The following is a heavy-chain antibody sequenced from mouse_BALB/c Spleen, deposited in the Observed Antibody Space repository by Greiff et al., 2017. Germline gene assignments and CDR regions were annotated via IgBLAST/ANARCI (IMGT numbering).Heavy chain of an antibody. V-gene: IGHV1-7*01. CDR1: GYTFTSYW. CDR3: ARRNYDYDGASWFAY. J-gene: IGHJ3*01. CDR2: INPSTGYT. Sequence: QVQLKESGAELAKPGASVKMSCKASGYTFTSYWMHWVKQRPGQGLEWIGYINPSTGYTEYNQKFKDKATLTADKSSSTAYMQLSSLTSEDSAVYYCARRNYDYDGASWFAYWGQGTLVTVSA. D-gene: IGHD2-4*01.